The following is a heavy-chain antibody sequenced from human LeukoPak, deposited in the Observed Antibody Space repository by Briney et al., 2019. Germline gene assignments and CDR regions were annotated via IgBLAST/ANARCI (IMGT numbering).Heavy chain of an antibody. CDR1: GFTVSSNY. J-gene: IGHJ6*02. CDR3: ASLWQWLEDGMDV. V-gene: IGHV3-53*01. CDR2: IYSGGST. Sequence: GGSLRLSCAASGFTVSSNYMSWVRQAPGKGLEWVSVIYSGGSTYYADSVKGRFTISRDNSKNTLYLQMNSLRAEDTAVYYCASLWQWLEDGMDVWGQGTTVTVSS. D-gene: IGHD6-19*01.